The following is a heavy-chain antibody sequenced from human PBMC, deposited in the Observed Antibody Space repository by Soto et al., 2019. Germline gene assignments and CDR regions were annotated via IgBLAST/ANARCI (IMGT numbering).Heavy chain of an antibody. Sequence: GGSLRLSCAASGFIFSSYAMHWVRQAPGKGPEWVAATSYDGTYTFYADSVKGRFTISRDNSKKTLYLEITGLRSEDTAVYYCAKGRGSLAEYFQHWGQGTLVTVSS. J-gene: IGHJ1*01. D-gene: IGHD2-15*01. CDR3: AKGRGSLAEYFQH. CDR1: GFIFSSYA. V-gene: IGHV3-30*18. CDR2: TSYDGTYT.